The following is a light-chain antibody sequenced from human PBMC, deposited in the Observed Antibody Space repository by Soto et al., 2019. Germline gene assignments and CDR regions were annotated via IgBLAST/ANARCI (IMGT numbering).Light chain of an antibody. CDR2: GVT. V-gene: IGLV2-8*01. J-gene: IGLJ1*01. CDR1: SGDVGGYNY. Sequence: QSALTQPPSASGSPGQSVTISCTGTSGDVGGYNYVSWYQQHPGKAPKLMIYGVTKRPSGVPDRFSASKSGNTASLTVSGLQAEDEADYYCSSYGGNNIYVFGSGTKVTVL. CDR3: SSYGGNNIYV.